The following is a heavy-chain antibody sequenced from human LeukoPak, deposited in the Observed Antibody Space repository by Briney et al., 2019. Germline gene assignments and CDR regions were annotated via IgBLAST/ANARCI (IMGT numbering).Heavy chain of an antibody. Sequence: TSETLSLTCTVSGGSISSSSYYWGWIRQPPGKGLEWIAYIYHTGSTDSNPSLKSRVTISLDTSKNQFSLKLSSVTAADTAVYYCARRWVYDKRAFDAWGQGTMVTVSS. CDR3: ARRWVYDKRAFDA. CDR2: IYHTGST. CDR1: GGSISSSSYY. V-gene: IGHV4-61*05. J-gene: IGHJ3*01. D-gene: IGHD3-16*01.